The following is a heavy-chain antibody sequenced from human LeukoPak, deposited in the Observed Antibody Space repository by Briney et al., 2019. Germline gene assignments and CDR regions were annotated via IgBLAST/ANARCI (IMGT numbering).Heavy chain of an antibody. D-gene: IGHD2/OR15-2a*01. V-gene: IGHV4-59*08. CDR2: ISDIGSI. J-gene: IGHJ4*02. Sequence: SETLSLTCTVSGGSISSYYWSWIRQPPGKGLEWIAYISDIGSINFNPSLKSRVTISLDTSKNQFSLKLSSVTAADTAVYYCAGHHPRNTVGFWGQGTLVTVSS. CDR1: GGSISSYY. CDR3: AGHHPRNTVGF.